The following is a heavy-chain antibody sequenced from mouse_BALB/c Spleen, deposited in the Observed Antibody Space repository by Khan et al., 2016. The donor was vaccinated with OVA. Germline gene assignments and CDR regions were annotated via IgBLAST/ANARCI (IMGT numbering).Heavy chain of an antibody. Sequence: EVQLQESGPGLVKPSQSLSLTCTVTGYSITSDYAWNWIRQLPGNKLEWMGYISYSGDSAYNPSLQSRISITRDTSKNQFFLQLNSGTTEDTAPYYCSSMILYYNGSNFEGYYFDYRDQRTTLTVSS. CDR2: ISYSGDS. D-gene: IGHD1-1*01. CDR1: GYSITSDYA. V-gene: IGHV3-2*02. CDR3: SSMILYYNGSNFEGYYFDY. J-gene: IGHJ2*01.